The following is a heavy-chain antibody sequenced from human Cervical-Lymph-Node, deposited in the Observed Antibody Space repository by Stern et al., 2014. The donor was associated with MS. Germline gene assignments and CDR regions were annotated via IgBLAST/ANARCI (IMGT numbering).Heavy chain of an antibody. Sequence: QLQLQESGPGLVKPSETLSLTCTVSGGSISSYYWSWIRQPPGKGLEGIGYIYYSGSTNYNPSLKSRVTISVDTSKNQFSLKLSSVTAADTAVYYCARLVAAEGWFDPWGQGTLVTVSS. D-gene: IGHD2-15*01. CDR2: IYYSGST. CDR1: GGSISSYY. CDR3: ARLVAAEGWFDP. V-gene: IGHV4-59*01. J-gene: IGHJ5*02.